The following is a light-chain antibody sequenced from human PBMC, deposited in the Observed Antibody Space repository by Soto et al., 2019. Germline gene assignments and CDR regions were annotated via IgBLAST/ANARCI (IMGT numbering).Light chain of an antibody. CDR1: QSVLYSSNNRNY. J-gene: IGKJ4*01. Sequence: DIVMTQSPDSLAVSLGERVTINCKSSQSVLYSSNNRNYLAWFQQKPGQPPKLLIYWASTRESGVPDRFSGSGSGTDFTLTLSGLQAEDVAVYYCQQYYNTPLTFGGGTKVEI. CDR2: WAS. CDR3: QQYYNTPLT. V-gene: IGKV4-1*01.